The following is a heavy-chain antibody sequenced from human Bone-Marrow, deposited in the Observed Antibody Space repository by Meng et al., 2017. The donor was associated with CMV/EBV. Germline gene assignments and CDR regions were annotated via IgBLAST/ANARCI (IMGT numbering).Heavy chain of an antibody. CDR1: GYTFTGYY. CDR2: INPDSGDT. Sequence: ASVKVSCKASGYTFTGYYIHWVRQAPGQGLEWMGWINPDSGDTNYAQEFQGRVTLTRDTSISTAYMELSRLRSDDTAVYYCARDQTPDGFDPWGQGTLVTVSS. D-gene: IGHD2-15*01. CDR3: ARDQTPDGFDP. J-gene: IGHJ5*02. V-gene: IGHV1-2*02.